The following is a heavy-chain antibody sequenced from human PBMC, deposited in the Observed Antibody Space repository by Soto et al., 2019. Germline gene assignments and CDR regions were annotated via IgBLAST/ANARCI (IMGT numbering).Heavy chain of an antibody. Sequence: QVQLVQSGAEVKKPGSSVKVSCKASGGTFSSYSISWVRQAPGQGLEWKGGIIPIISTAKYAQKFQGRVSITADESTSTAYMEVTGLRSEDTAVYYCARKGRYFDWLLDYWGQGTLVTVSS. D-gene: IGHD3-9*01. CDR3: ARKGRYFDWLLDY. V-gene: IGHV1-69*01. CDR1: GGTFSSYS. J-gene: IGHJ4*02. CDR2: IIPIISTA.